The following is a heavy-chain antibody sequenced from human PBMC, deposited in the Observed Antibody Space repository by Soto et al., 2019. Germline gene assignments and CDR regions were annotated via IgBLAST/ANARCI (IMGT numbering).Heavy chain of an antibody. D-gene: IGHD2-15*01. J-gene: IGHJ5*02. CDR2: TYYRSKWYN. V-gene: IGHV6-1*01. CDR3: ARDRRGGWWFDP. CDR1: GDSVSSSRCS. Sequence: SQTLSLSCAIPGDSVSSSRCSSNCIRQSPSRGLEWLGRTYYRSKWYNDYAVSVKSRITINPDTSKNQFSLQLNSVTPEDTAVYYCARDRRGGWWFDPWGQGTLVTVSS.